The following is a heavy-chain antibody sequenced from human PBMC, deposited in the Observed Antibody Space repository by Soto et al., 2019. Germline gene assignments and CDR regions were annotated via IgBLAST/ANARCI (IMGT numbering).Heavy chain of an antibody. CDR2: ISDSGGAT. Sequence: EVQLLESGGGLIQPGGSLRLSCAASGFTFDYYAMTWVRQAPGKGLEWVSIISDSGGATYYADSVKGRFTAARDNTKNTLYLQVNSPRDEDTAVYYGAKDRRGGLGALDNWGQGTMVIVSS. CDR1: GFTFDYYA. V-gene: IGHV3-23*01. CDR3: AKDRRGGLGALDN. J-gene: IGHJ3*02. D-gene: IGHD3-16*01.